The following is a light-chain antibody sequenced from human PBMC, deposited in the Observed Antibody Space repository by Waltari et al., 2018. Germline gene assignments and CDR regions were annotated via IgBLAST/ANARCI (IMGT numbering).Light chain of an antibody. Sequence: SYVLTQPPSVSVAPGKTASIPCGGNNIGTQSVHWYQQKPGQAPVVVIHYVSDRPSGSPERFSGSTSGNTATLTISRVEGGDEADYYCQVWDSGSAHWVFGGGTKLTVL. V-gene: IGLV3-21*04. CDR1: NIGTQS. J-gene: IGLJ3*02. CDR2: YVS. CDR3: QVWDSGSAHWV.